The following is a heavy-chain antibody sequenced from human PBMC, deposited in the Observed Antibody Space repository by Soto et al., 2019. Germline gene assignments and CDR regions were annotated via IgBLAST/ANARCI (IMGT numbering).Heavy chain of an antibody. J-gene: IGHJ5*02. D-gene: IGHD1-20*01. CDR1: GGSISSYY. CDR3: ARDFYNWNDVGWFDP. V-gene: IGHV4-59*01. CDR2: IYYSGST. Sequence: QVQLQESGPGLVKPSETLSLTCTVSGGSISSYYWSWIRQPPGKGLEWIGYIYYSGSTNYNPSLKSRVTISVDTSKNQFSLKLSSVTAADTAVYYCARDFYNWNDVGWFDPWGQGTLVTVSS.